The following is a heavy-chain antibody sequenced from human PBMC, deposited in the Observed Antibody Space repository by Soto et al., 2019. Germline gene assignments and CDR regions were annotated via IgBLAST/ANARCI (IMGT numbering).Heavy chain of an antibody. CDR3: AHRQPAGNFDY. CDR1: GFSLSTSGVG. Sequence: SGPTLVHPPQPLTLTCTFSGFSLSTSGVGVGWIRQPPGKALEWLALIYWDDDKRYSPSLKSRLTITKDTSKNQVVLTMTNMDPVDTATYYCAHRQPAGNFDYWGQGTLVTVSS. D-gene: IGHD6-13*01. CDR2: IYWDDDK. J-gene: IGHJ4*02. V-gene: IGHV2-5*02.